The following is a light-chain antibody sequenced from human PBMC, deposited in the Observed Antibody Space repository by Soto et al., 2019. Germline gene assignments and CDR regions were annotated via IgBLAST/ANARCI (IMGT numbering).Light chain of an antibody. J-gene: IGKJ1*01. CDR2: GAS. V-gene: IGKV3-20*01. CDR3: QQYGGSPPT. CDR1: QSITNNY. Sequence: EIVFTQSPGTLSLSPGERATLSCRASQSITNNYLAWYQQRPAQAPRLLIYGASSRATGVPDRFSGSGSGTAFTLTITRLEPEDFAVYFCQQYGGSPPTFGQGTTVEIK.